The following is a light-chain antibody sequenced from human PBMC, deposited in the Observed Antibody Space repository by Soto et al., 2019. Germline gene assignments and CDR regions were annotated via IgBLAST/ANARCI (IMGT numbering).Light chain of an antibody. V-gene: IGLV2-14*01. J-gene: IGLJ1*01. CDR1: SSDVGGYNY. CDR2: EVS. CDR3: SSYRTGGPFV. Sequence: QSALTQPASVSGSPGQSIAIPCTGTSSDVGGYNYVSWYQQLPGKAPKLLISEVSNRPSGVSHRFSGSKSGNTASLTISGLQAEDEADYYCSSYRTGGPFVFGTGTKLTVL.